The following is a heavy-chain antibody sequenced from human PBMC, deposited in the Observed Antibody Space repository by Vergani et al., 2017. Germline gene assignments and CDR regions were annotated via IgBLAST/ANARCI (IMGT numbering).Heavy chain of an antibody. CDR1: GYSFTSYW. J-gene: IGHJ1*01. V-gene: IGHV5-51*03. CDR3: ARLLGGGYCSGGSCYVQH. Sequence: EVQLVQSGAEVKKPGESLKISCKGSGYSFTSYWIGWVRQMPGKSLEWMGIIYPGDSDTRYSPSFQGQVTISADKSISTAYLQWSSLKASDTAMYYCARLLGGGYCSGGSCYVQHWGQGTLVTVSS. D-gene: IGHD2-15*01. CDR2: IYPGDSDT.